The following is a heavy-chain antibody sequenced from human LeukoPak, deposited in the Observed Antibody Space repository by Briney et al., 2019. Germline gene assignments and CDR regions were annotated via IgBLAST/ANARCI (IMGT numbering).Heavy chain of an antibody. Sequence: PSQTLSLTCAVYGGSFSGYYWSWIRQPPGKGLEWIGEINHSGSTNYNPSLKSRVTISVGTSKNQFSLKLSSVTAADTAVYYCARVCSGGSCYDNGVDYWGQGTLVTVSS. D-gene: IGHD2-15*01. V-gene: IGHV4-34*01. CDR3: ARVCSGGSCYDNGVDY. CDR2: INHSGST. CDR1: GGSFSGYY. J-gene: IGHJ4*02.